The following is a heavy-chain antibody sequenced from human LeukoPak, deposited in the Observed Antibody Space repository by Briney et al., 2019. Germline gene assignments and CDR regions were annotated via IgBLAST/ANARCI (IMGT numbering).Heavy chain of an antibody. D-gene: IGHD3-9*01. J-gene: IGHJ5*02. Sequence: SVKVSCKASGGTFSSYAISWVRQAPGQGLEWMGGIIPIFGTANYAQKFQGRVTITANESTSTAYMELSSLRSEDTAVYYCARVDDILTGYAAFDPWGQGTLVTVSS. CDR1: GGTFSSYA. CDR2: IIPIFGTA. V-gene: IGHV1-69*01. CDR3: ARVDDILTGYAAFDP.